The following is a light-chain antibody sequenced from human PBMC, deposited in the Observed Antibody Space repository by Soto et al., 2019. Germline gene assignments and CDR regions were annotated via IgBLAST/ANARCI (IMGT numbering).Light chain of an antibody. CDR1: SSNIGAGYD. CDR2: GNS. V-gene: IGLV1-40*01. J-gene: IGLJ1*01. CDR3: QSYDSSLSVHYV. Sequence: QSALTQPPSVSGAPGQRVTISCTGSSSNIGAGYDVHWYQQLPGTAHKLLIYGNSNRPSGVPDRFSGSKSGTSASLAITGLQAEDEADYYCQSYDSSLSVHYVFGTGTKVTVL.